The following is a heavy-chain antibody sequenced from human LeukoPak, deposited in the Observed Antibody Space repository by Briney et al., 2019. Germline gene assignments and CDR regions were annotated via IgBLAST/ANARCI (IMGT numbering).Heavy chain of an antibody. Sequence: GGSLRLSCKASGLPFSASGMHWVRQAPGKGLEWVAMIRSDGSKTYYADSVEGRFTISRDNSKNTVDLQMNRLGVDDTAVYYCARDKGERSLDHWGQGTLVTVSS. J-gene: IGHJ4*02. D-gene: IGHD1-1*01. CDR2: IRSDGSKT. CDR3: ARDKGERSLDH. CDR1: GLPFSASG. V-gene: IGHV3-30*02.